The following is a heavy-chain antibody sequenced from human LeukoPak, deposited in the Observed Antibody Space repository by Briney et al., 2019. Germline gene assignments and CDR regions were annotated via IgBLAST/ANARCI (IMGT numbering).Heavy chain of an antibody. Sequence: GGSLRLSCAASGFTFSSYAMSWVRQAPGKGLEWVSAISGSGGSTYYADFVKGRFTISRDNSKNTLYLQMNSLRAEDTAVYYCAKDGAGYSSGWYYFDYWGQGTPVTVSS. J-gene: IGHJ4*02. D-gene: IGHD6-19*01. CDR2: ISGSGGST. CDR1: GFTFSSYA. V-gene: IGHV3-23*01. CDR3: AKDGAGYSSGWYYFDY.